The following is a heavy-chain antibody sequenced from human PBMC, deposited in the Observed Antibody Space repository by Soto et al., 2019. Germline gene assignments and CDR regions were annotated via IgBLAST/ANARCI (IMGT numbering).Heavy chain of an antibody. CDR3: ARGGRVHYDFCSGYSNWFDP. CDR2: IYHSGST. D-gene: IGHD3-3*01. CDR1: GYSISSGYY. Sequence: SETLSLTCAVSGYSISSGYYWGWIRQPPGKGLEWIGSIYHSGSTYYNPSLKSRVTISVDTSKNQFSLKLSSVTAADTAVYYCARGGRVHYDFCSGYSNWFDPWGQGTLVTVSS. J-gene: IGHJ5*02. V-gene: IGHV4-38-2*01.